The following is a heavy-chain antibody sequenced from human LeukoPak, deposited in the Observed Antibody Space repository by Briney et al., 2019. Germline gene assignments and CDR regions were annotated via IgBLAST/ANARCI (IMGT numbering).Heavy chain of an antibody. Sequence: ASVKVSCKASGGTFSSYAISWVRQAPGQGLEWMGGIIPIFGTANYAQKFQGRVTITADESTSTAYMELTGLTSDDTAVYFCARGGYCSTTSCTIEAFDIWGQGTTVTVSS. CDR3: ARGGYCSTTSCTIEAFDI. J-gene: IGHJ3*02. CDR2: IIPIFGTA. D-gene: IGHD2-2*03. V-gene: IGHV1-69*13. CDR1: GGTFSSYA.